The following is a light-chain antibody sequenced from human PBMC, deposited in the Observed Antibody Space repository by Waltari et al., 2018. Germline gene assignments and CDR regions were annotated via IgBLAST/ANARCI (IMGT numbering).Light chain of an antibody. CDR2: GAS. Sequence: EIVFTLSTGTLSLSPGGRAPLSCRASQSIGRYLIWYQQKPGQAPRLLIYGASTRAAGIPDRFSGSGSGTDFTLTISRLEPEDFAVYYCQNHERLPAVFGRGTKVEIK. J-gene: IGKJ1*01. CDR3: QNHERLPAV. V-gene: IGKV3-20*01. CDR1: QSIGRY.